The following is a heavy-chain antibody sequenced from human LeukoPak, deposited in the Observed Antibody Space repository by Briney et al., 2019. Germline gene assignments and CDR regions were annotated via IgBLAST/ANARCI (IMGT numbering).Heavy chain of an antibody. CDR3: ARVEFGEYNYYFDS. CDR2: IKQDGSQK. J-gene: IGHJ4*02. CDR1: GFTFSSYW. V-gene: IGHV3-7*01. Sequence: GGSLRLSCAASGFTFSSYWMSWVRQAPGKGLEWVANIKQDGSQKYYVDSVKGRFTISRDNAKNSLYLQMNSLRAEDTAIYYCARVEFGEYNYYFDSWGQGTLVTVS. D-gene: IGHD3-10*01.